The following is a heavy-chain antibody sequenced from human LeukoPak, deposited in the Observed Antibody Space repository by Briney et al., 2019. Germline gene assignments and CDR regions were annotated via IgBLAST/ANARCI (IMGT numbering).Heavy chain of an antibody. V-gene: IGHV4-34*01. CDR1: GGSCSGYY. CDR3: ARGLFDYPFDY. CDR2: INHSGST. D-gene: IGHD4-11*01. Sequence: SETLSLTCAVYGGSCSGYYWSWIRHPPGEGLEWIGEINHSGSTHYNPSLKSRLTISVDTSKNQFSLKLSSVTAADTAVYYCARGLFDYPFDYWGQGTLVTVSS. J-gene: IGHJ4*02.